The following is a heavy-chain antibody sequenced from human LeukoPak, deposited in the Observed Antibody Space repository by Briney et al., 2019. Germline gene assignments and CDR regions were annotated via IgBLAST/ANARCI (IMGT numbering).Heavy chain of an antibody. J-gene: IGHJ4*02. D-gene: IGHD1-1*01. Sequence: PSETLSLTCAAYGVSFSGYYWNWIRQAPGKGLEWIGEINHSGNTNYTPSLESPVTTSVDTSKNQFSLKLSSVTAADTAVYYCARGLERWYYNYWGQGTLVTVSS. CDR3: ARGLERWYYNY. CDR2: INHSGNT. CDR1: GVSFSGYY. V-gene: IGHV4-34*01.